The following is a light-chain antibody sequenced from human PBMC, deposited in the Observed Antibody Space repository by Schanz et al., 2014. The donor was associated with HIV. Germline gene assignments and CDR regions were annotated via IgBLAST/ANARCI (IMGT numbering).Light chain of an antibody. V-gene: IGLV2-14*03. CDR2: YVG. J-gene: IGLJ3*02. Sequence: QSALTQPASVSGSPGQSITISCPGTSSGVGGSASAPPVQQNPGKAPKLLMFYVGNRPSGISYRFSGSKSGNTASLTISGLQADDEADYYCGSYRSGSSPWVFGGGTKVTVL. CDR3: GSYRSGSSPWV. CDR1: SSGVGGSAS.